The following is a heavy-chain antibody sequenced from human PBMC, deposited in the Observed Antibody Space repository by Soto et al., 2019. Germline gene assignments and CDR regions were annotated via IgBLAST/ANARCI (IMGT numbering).Heavy chain of an antibody. CDR3: ASAVVRGVTPYGMDV. Sequence: SETLSLTCTVSGGSVSSGSYYWSWIRQPPGKGLEWIGYIYYSGSTNYNPSLKSRVTISVDTSKNQFSLKLSSVTAADTAVYYCASAVVRGVTPYGMDVCGQGTTVTVSS. D-gene: IGHD3-10*01. CDR2: IYYSGST. J-gene: IGHJ6*02. V-gene: IGHV4-61*01. CDR1: GGSVSSGSYY.